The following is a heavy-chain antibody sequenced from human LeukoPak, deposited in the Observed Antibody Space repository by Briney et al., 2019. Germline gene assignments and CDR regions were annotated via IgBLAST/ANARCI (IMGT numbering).Heavy chain of an antibody. CDR3: ARDPVAGEPGKGKPKDY. CDR2: ISGSGGSA. J-gene: IGHJ4*02. CDR1: GFTFSSYA. Sequence: PGGSLRLSCAASGFTFSSYAMSWVRQAPGKGLEWVSGISGSGGSAYYADSVKGRFTISRDNSKNTLYLQMNSLRAEDTAVYYCARDPVAGEPGKGKPKDYWGQGTLVTVSS. D-gene: IGHD1-14*01. V-gene: IGHV3-23*01.